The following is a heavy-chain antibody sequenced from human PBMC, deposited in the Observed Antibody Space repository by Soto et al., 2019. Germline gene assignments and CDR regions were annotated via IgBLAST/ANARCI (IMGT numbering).Heavy chain of an antibody. Sequence: EVQLVESGGGLVKPGGSLRLSCAASGFTFSNAWMSWVRQAPGKGLEWVGRIKSKTDGGTTDYAAPVKGRFTISRDDSKNTLYLQMNSLKTEDTAVYYCTTDRADSSSWWDVFGIFDYWGQGTLVTVSS. D-gene: IGHD6-13*01. CDR3: TTDRADSSSWWDVFGIFDY. J-gene: IGHJ4*02. CDR2: IKSKTDGGTT. V-gene: IGHV3-15*01. CDR1: GFTFSNAW.